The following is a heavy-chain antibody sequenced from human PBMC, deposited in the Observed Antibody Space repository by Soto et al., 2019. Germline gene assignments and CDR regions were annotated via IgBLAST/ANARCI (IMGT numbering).Heavy chain of an antibody. J-gene: IGHJ5*02. CDR2: INHSGST. V-gene: IGHV4-34*01. CDR3: VIVVVVAATSWFDP. Sequence: SETLSLTCAVYGGSFSGYYWSWIRQPPGKGLEWIGEINHSGSTNYNPSLKSRVTISVDTSKNQFSLKLSSVTAADTAVYYCVIVVVVAATSWFDPWGQGTLVTVCS. D-gene: IGHD2-15*01. CDR1: GGSFSGYY.